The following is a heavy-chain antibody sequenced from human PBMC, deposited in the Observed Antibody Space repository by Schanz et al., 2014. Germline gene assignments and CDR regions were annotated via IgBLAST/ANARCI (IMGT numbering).Heavy chain of an antibody. J-gene: IGHJ4*02. CDR3: AKDPSHGDYDYYFDY. D-gene: IGHD3-22*01. Sequence: EVQLVESGGGLVQPGGSLRLSCAASGFTLSNSDMHWVRQGTGKGLEWVSTISASGGSTYYADSVKGRFTISRDNSKNILYLQMNSLRAEDTAVYYCAKDPSHGDYDYYFDYWGQGTLVTVSS. CDR1: GFTLSNSD. CDR2: ISASGGST. V-gene: IGHV3-23*04.